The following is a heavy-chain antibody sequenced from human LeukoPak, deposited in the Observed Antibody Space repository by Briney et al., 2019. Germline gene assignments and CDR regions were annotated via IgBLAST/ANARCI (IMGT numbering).Heavy chain of an antibody. V-gene: IGHV4-61*01. CDR2: IYYSGST. D-gene: IGHD3-22*01. CDR3: ARVWGVTDFYDNRGAFDI. CDR1: GDSISKSNYY. J-gene: IGHJ3*02. Sequence: SETLSLTCTVSGDSISKSNYYWSWIRQPPGKGLEWIGYIYYSGSTNYNPSLKSRVTISVDTSKNQFSLKLSSVTAADTAVYYCARVWGVTDFYDNRGAFDIWGRGTMVTVSS.